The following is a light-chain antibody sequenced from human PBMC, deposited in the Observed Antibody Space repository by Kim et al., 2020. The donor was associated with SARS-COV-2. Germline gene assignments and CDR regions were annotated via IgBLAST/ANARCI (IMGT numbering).Light chain of an antibody. V-gene: IGLV1-47*01. CDR1: SSTIGSNY. CDR2: RND. J-gene: IGLJ2*01. Sequence: GQRVSISCSGGSSTIGSNYVYWYQQVPGTAPKLLIYRNDQRPSAVPDRFSGSKSDTSASLTIRGLRPEDEADYYCASWDDSLSGRIFGGGTQLTVL. CDR3: ASWDDSLSGRI.